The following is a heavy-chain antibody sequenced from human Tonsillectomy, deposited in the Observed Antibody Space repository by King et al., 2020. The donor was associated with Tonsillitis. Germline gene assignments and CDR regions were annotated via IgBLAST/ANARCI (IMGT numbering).Heavy chain of an antibody. Sequence: QLQESGPGLVKPSETLSLTCTVSGGSISSSSYYWGWIRQPPGKGLEWIGSIYYSGSTYYNPSLKSRVTISVDTSKNQFSLKLSSVTAADTAVYYCSRDSRSYGSESYMTYYYYGMDVWRQGTTVTVSS. CDR1: GGSISSSSYY. CDR3: SRDSRSYGSESYMTYYYYGMDV. J-gene: IGHJ6*02. D-gene: IGHD3-10*01. V-gene: IGHV4-39*07. CDR2: IYYSGST.